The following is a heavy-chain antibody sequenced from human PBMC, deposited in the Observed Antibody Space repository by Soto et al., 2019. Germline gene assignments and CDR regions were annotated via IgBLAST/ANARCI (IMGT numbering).Heavy chain of an antibody. J-gene: IGHJ6*02. CDR2: ISSSGSTI. CDR1: GFTFSDYY. Sequence: QVQLVESGGGLVKPGGSLRLSCAASGFTFSDYYMRWIRQAPGKGLEWVSYISSSGSTIYYADSVKGRFTISRDNAKNSLYLQMNSLRAEDTAVYYCAREEVRGVTYYYYYGMDVWGQGTTVTVSS. D-gene: IGHD3-10*01. V-gene: IGHV3-11*01. CDR3: AREEVRGVTYYYYYGMDV.